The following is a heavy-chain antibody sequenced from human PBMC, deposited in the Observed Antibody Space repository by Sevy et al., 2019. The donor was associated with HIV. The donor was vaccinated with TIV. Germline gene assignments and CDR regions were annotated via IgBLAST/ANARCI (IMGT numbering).Heavy chain of an antibody. CDR2: VTSDGTT. V-gene: IGHV3-23*01. CDR3: AREGCTKPHDY. D-gene: IGHD2-8*01. J-gene: IGHJ4*02. Sequence: GGSLRLSCAVSGLTLTTTGMSWVRQAPGKGLEWVAGVTSDGTTYYADSVRDRFTVSRDNSKNSLYLQMNNLRAEDTAVYYCAREGCTKPHDYWGQGTLVTVSS. CDR1: GLTLTTTG.